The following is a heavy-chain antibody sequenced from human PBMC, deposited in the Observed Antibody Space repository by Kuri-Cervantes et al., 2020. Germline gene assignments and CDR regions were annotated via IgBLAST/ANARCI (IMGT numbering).Heavy chain of an antibody. D-gene: IGHD6-19*01. V-gene: IGHV3-23*01. J-gene: IGHJ6*03. CDR3: AKGNIAVAGYYMDV. CDR1: GGSISSSSYY. Sequence: GGSLRLSCTVSGGSISSSSYYWGWIRQPPGKGLEWVSAISGSGGSTYYADSVKGRFTISRDNSKNTLYLQMDSLRAEDTAIYYCAKGNIAVAGYYMDVWGKGTTVTVSS. CDR2: ISGSGGST.